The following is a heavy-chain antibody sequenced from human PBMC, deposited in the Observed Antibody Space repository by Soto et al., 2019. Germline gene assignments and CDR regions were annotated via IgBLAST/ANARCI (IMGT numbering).Heavy chain of an antibody. CDR1: GFTFSSFN. CDR3: AGGAPAARRGAFDI. D-gene: IGHD2-2*01. J-gene: IGHJ3*02. V-gene: IGHV3-21*01. CDR2: ISSSSTYI. Sequence: GGSLRLSCATSGFTFSSFNMNWVRRAPGKGLEWVSSISSSSTYIYYADSVKGRFTISRDNAKKSLYLQMDSLRGEDTAVYYCAGGAPAARRGAFDIWGKGTRVTVSS.